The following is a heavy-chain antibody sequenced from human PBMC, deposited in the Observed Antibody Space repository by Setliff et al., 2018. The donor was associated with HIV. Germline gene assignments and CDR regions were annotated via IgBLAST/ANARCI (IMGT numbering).Heavy chain of an antibody. CDR1: SGSISSGTYY. V-gene: IGHV4-31*03. J-gene: IGHJ4*01. Sequence: LSLTCTVSSGSISSGTYYWSWIRQYPGKGLEWIGYIDYSGSAFYNPSLKSRITISRDTSKNQFSLKMNSVTAADTAVYYCAREGKAALVTKYFDYWGHGKLVTVSS. CDR2: IDYSGSA. D-gene: IGHD5-18*01. CDR3: AREGKAALVTKYFDY.